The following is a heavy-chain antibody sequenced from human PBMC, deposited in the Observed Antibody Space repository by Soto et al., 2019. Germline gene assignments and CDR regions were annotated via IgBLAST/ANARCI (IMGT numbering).Heavy chain of an antibody. Sequence: KPSETLSLTCTVSGGSISSSSYYWGWIRQPPGKGLEWIGSIYYSGSTYYNPSLKSRVTISVDTSKNQFSLKLSSVTAADTAVYYCARLPKDKNYDFWSGYPNTPFDYWGQGTLVTVSS. CDR2: IYYSGST. J-gene: IGHJ4*02. CDR3: ARLPKDKNYDFWSGYPNTPFDY. D-gene: IGHD3-3*01. V-gene: IGHV4-39*01. CDR1: GGSISSSSYY.